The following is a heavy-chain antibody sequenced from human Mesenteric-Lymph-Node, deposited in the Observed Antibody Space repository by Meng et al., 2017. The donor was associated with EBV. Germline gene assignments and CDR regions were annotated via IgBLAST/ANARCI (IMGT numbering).Heavy chain of an antibody. CDR1: GFTFSDQY. V-gene: IGHV3-72*01. CDR3: ARLANVGAYRPYDY. CDR2: SGHKESGYIT. Sequence: EVQVVETGGGLVQTGGSLRLFCVDSGFTFSDQYMDWVRQAPGKGLEWVGRSGHKESGYITKYAASLKDRFTISRDDSKNSMYLQFNSLKAEDTAVYYCARLANVGAYRPYDYWGQGTLVTVSS. J-gene: IGHJ4*02. D-gene: IGHD3-16*01.